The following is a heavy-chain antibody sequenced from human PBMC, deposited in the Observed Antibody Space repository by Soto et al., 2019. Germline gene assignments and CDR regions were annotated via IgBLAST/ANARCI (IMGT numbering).Heavy chain of an antibody. Sequence: WETLSLTCTVSGGSMSSYYWTWLRQSPGRGLEWIGYISYSGSTYYNPSLKSRVTISADTSKNQFSLRMNSMIAADTAVYYCAREDPDASVGYCGQGTLVTVSS. J-gene: IGHJ4*02. CDR1: GGSMSSYY. D-gene: IGHD2-15*01. CDR3: AREDPDASVGY. V-gene: IGHV4-59*01. CDR2: ISYSGST.